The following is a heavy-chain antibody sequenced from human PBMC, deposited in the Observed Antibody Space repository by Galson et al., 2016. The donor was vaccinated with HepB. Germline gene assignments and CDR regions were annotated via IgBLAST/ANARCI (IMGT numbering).Heavy chain of an antibody. J-gene: IGHJ4*02. Sequence: SLRLSCAASGFSFNTYWMSWVRQAPGKGLEWLAVISHDGTVVYYADALKGRFTISRENARNTVYLQMNSLTAEDTAVYYCGAFRGDSSGYGEYWSQGTLVTVSS. CDR2: ISHDGTVV. D-gene: IGHD5-18*01. CDR1: GFSFNTYW. CDR3: GAFRGDSSGYGEY. V-gene: IGHV3-30*03.